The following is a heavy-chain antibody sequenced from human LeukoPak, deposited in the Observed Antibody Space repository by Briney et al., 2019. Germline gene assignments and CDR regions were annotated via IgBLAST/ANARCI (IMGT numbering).Heavy chain of an antibody. CDR1: GGTFSSYA. D-gene: IGHD3-22*01. CDR3: ARDPGRDYDSSGYYVDYFDY. J-gene: IGHJ4*02. Sequence: SVKVSRKASGGTFSSYAISWVRQAPGQGLEWMGRIIPILGTANYAQKFQGRVTITTDESTSTAYMELSSLRSEDTAVYYCARDPGRDYDSSGYYVDYFDYWGQGTLVTVSS. V-gene: IGHV1-69*05. CDR2: IIPILGTA.